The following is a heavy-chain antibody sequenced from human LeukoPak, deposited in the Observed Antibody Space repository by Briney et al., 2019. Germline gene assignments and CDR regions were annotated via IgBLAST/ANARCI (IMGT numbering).Heavy chain of an antibody. Sequence: GRSLRLSCAASGVTFSSYGMHWVRQAPGKGLEWVAVIWYDGDNKYYADSVKGRFTISRDNSKNTLYLQMNSLRAEDTAVYYCARDGIAAAGQYYCYGMDVWGQGTTVTVSS. V-gene: IGHV3-33*01. CDR1: GVTFSSYG. J-gene: IGHJ6*02. D-gene: IGHD6-13*01. CDR3: ARDGIAAAGQYYCYGMDV. CDR2: IWYDGDNK.